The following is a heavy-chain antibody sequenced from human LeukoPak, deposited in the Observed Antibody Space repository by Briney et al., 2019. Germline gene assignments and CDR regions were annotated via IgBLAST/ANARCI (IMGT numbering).Heavy chain of an antibody. CDR2: INHSGST. CDR3: ARGHDYVWGSYRH. Sequence: PSETLSLTCAVYVGSFSGYYWSWIRQPPGKGLEWIGEINHSGSTNYNSSLKSRVTISVDTSKNQFSLKLSSVTAADTAVYYCARGHDYVWGSYRHWGQGTLVTVSS. V-gene: IGHV4-34*01. J-gene: IGHJ4*02. CDR1: VGSFSGYY. D-gene: IGHD3-16*02.